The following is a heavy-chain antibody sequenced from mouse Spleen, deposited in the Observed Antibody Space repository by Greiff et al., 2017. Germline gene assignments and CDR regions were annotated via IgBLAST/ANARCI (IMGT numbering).Heavy chain of an antibody. Sequence: QVQLQQPGAELVRPGTSVKLSCKASGYTFTSYWMHWVKQRPGQGLEWIGVIDPSDSYTNYNQKFKGKATLTVDTSSSTAYMQLSSLTSEDSAVYYCAREADYSYYFDYWGQGTTLTVSS. CDR2: IDPSDSYT. J-gene: IGHJ2*01. CDR1: GYTFTSYW. V-gene: IGHV1-59*01. CDR3: AREADYSYYFDY. D-gene: IGHD1-1*01.